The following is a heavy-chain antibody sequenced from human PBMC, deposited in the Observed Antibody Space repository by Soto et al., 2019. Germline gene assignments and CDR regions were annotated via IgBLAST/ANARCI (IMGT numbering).Heavy chain of an antibody. J-gene: IGHJ4*02. Sequence: QVQLQESGPGLVKPSETLSLTCTVSGGSISSYYWSWIRQPPGKGLEWIGYIYYSGSTNYNPSLKSRVTISVDTSKNQHSLKLNSMTAADTAVYYCAGHNYGSGSTYFDFWGQGTLVTVAS. CDR1: GGSISSYY. V-gene: IGHV4-59*08. D-gene: IGHD3-10*01. CDR2: IYYSGST. CDR3: AGHNYGSGSTYFDF.